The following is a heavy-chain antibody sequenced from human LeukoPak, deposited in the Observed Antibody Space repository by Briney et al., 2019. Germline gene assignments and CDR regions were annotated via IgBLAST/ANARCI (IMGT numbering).Heavy chain of an antibody. CDR3: ARDPDIVVVSAAADGMDV. V-gene: IGHV3-33*01. D-gene: IGHD2-2*01. Sequence: GGSLRLSCAASGFTFSSYGMHWVRQAPGKGLEWVAVIWYDGSNKYYADSVKGRFTISRDNSKNTLYLQMNSLRAEDTAVYYCARDPDIVVVSAAADGMDVWGQGTTVTVSS. CDR1: GFTFSSYG. CDR2: IWYDGSNK. J-gene: IGHJ6*02.